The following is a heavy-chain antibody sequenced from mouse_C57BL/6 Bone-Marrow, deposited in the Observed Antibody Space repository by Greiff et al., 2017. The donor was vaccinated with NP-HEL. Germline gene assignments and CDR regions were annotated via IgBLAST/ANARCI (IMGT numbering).Heavy chain of an antibody. V-gene: IGHV14-4*01. Sequence: EVQLQQSGAELVRPGASVKLSCTASGFNIKDDYMHWVKQRPEQGLEWIGWIDPENGDTEYASKFQGKATITADTSSNTAYLRLSSLTSEDTAVYYCTIKTARNYWGQGTTLTVSS. CDR2: IDPENGDT. J-gene: IGHJ2*01. CDR3: TIKTARNY. CDR1: GFNIKDDY. D-gene: IGHD3-2*01.